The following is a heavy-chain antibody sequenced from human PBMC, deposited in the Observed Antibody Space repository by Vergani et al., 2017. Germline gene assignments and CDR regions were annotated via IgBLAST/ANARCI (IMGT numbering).Heavy chain of an antibody. Sequence: QVHLVESGGGLVQPGRSLRLSCVVSGFTSSYYGMHWVRQAPGKGLDWVAVISYDGTQKYYADSVKGRFTISRDNSKSTLYLQMNSLRTEDTAVYYCATKSCGTPGCQIGYFREWVQGTLVTVSS. CDR1: GFTSSYYG. CDR3: ATKSCGTPGCQIGYFRE. J-gene: IGHJ4*02. V-gene: IGHV3-30*03. CDR2: ISYDGTQK. D-gene: IGHD1-1*01.